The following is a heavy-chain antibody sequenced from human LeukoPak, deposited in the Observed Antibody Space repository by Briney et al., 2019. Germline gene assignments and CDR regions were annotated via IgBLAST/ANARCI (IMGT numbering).Heavy chain of an antibody. D-gene: IGHD2-15*01. CDR3: ARGKLHAVDH. CDR2: IYASGST. Sequence: PWETQCLPCTVSSGSISGSYYWSWIRQPAGKGLEWIGRIYASGSTSYDSYLKSRVTISVDKSNNQFSLMVTSVTAADTAVYYCARGKLHAVDHWGQSIVHPVSS. V-gene: IGHV4-4*07. CDR1: SGSISGSYY. J-gene: IGHJ1*01.